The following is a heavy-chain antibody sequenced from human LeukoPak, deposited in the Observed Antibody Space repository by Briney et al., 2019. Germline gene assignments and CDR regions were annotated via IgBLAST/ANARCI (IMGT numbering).Heavy chain of an antibody. V-gene: IGHV4-59*08. J-gene: IGHJ4*02. D-gene: IGHD2-15*01. CDR3: ARHSCSGGSCYSGGFDY. CDR2: IYYSGST. Sequence: SETLSLTCTVSGGSISSYYWSWIRQPPGKGLKWIGYIYYSGSTNYNPSLKSRVTISVDTSKNQFSLKLSSVTAADTAVYYCARHSCSGGSCYSGGFDYWGQGTLVTVSS. CDR1: GGSISSYY.